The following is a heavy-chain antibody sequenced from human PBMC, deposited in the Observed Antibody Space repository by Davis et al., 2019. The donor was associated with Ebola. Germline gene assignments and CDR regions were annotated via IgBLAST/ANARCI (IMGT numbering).Heavy chain of an antibody. CDR1: GGSFSGYY. Sequence: PSETLSLTCAVYGGSFSGYYWSWIRQPPGKGLEWIGEINHSGSTNYNPSLKSRVTISVDKSKNQFSLKLSSVTAADTAVYYCAGIPAAKGTDYWGQGTLVTVSS. CDR3: AGIPAAKGTDY. V-gene: IGHV4-34*01. D-gene: IGHD2-2*01. CDR2: INHSGST. J-gene: IGHJ4*02.